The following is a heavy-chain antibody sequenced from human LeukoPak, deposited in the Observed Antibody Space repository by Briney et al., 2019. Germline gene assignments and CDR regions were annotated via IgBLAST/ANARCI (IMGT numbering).Heavy chain of an antibody. Sequence: GGSLRLSCAASGFTFSRYWMHWVRQAPGTGLVWVSRIDSDGSSTDYAGSVKGRFTISRDNAKNTLYLQMNSLRADDTAVYYCSRGDCTSTTCHNWFDPWGQGTLVTVSS. CDR2: IDSDGSST. CDR3: SRGDCTSTTCHNWFDP. CDR1: GFTFSRYW. D-gene: IGHD2-2*01. J-gene: IGHJ5*02. V-gene: IGHV3-74*01.